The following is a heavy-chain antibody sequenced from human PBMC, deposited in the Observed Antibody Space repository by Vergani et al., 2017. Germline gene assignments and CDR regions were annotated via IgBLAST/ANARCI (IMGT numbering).Heavy chain of an antibody. V-gene: IGHV3-23*01. D-gene: IGHD2-2*01. J-gene: IGHJ2*01. CDR3: AKLGGSTSFVGYFDL. Sequence: EVQLLESGGGLVQPGGSLRLSCAASGFTFSSYAMSWVRQAPGKGLEWVSAISGSGGSTYYADYVKGRFTISRDNSKNTLYLQMNSLRAEDTAVYYCAKLGGSTSFVGYFDLWGRGTLVTVSS. CDR1: GFTFSSYA. CDR2: ISGSGGST.